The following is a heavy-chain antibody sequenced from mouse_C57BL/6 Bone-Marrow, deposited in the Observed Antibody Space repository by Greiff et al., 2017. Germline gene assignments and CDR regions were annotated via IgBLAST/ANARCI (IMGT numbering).Heavy chain of an antibody. Sequence: QVQLKESGPGILQPSQTLSLTCSFSGFSLSTFGMGVGWIRQPSGKGLEWLAHIWWDDDKYYNPALKSRLTISKDTSKNQVFLKIANVDTADTATYYCARMGYYSNYEGFAYWGQGTLVTVSA. CDR1: GFSLSTFGMG. CDR3: ARMGYYSNYEGFAY. CDR2: IWWDDDK. V-gene: IGHV8-8*01. J-gene: IGHJ3*01. D-gene: IGHD2-5*01.